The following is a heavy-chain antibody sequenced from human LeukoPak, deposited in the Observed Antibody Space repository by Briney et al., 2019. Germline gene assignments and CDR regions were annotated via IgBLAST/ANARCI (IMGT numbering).Heavy chain of an antibody. CDR3: AKRGLL. D-gene: IGHD3-10*01. J-gene: IGHJ4*02. CDR1: GFTFSSYG. CDR2: MSYDGSNK. Sequence: GGSLRLSCAASGFTFSSYGMHWVRQAPGKGLEWVAVMSYDGSNKYYADSVKGRFTISRDNSKNTLYLQMNSLRAEDTAVYYCAKRGLLWGQGTLVTVSS. V-gene: IGHV3-30*18.